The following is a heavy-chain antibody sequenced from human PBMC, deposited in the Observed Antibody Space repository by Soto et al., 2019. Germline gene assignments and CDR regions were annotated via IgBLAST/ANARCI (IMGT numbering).Heavy chain of an antibody. CDR3: AKVRDGYNSFDY. J-gene: IGHJ4*02. V-gene: IGHV3-23*01. D-gene: IGHD5-12*01. CDR1: GFTFSSYA. Sequence: PVGSLRLSCAASGFTFSSYAMSWVRQAPGKGLEWVSAISGSGGSTYYADSVKGRFTISRDNSKNTLYLQMNSLRAEDTAVYYCAKVRDGYNSFDYWGQGTLVTVSS. CDR2: ISGSGGST.